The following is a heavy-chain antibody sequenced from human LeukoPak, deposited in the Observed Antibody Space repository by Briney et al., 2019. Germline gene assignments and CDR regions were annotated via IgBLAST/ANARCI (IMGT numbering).Heavy chain of an antibody. CDR1: GFTFSSYA. D-gene: IGHD3-10*01. Sequence: GGSLRLSCAASGFTFSSYAMNWVRQTPEKGLELVSYISYNSDTTHYADSVKGRFTISRDNAKNSVYLQMNSLRVEDTAVYYCTRSGDGAFDNWGPGTMVTVS. V-gene: IGHV3-48*04. CDR2: ISYNSDTT. CDR3: TRSGDGAFDN. J-gene: IGHJ3*02.